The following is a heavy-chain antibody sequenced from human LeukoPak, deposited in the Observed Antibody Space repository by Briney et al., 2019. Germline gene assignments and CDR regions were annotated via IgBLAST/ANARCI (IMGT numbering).Heavy chain of an antibody. CDR3: ARGDYKRWFDY. J-gene: IGHJ4*02. D-gene: IGHD3-16*01. CDR2: IYHSGST. CDR1: GGSISSGGYY. V-gene: IGHV4-30-2*01. Sequence: SQTLSLTCTVSGGSISSGGYYWSWIRQHPGKGLEWIGYIYHSGSTYYNPSLKSRVTISVDRSKNQFSLKLSSVTAADTAVYYCARGDYKRWFDYWGQGTLVTVSS.